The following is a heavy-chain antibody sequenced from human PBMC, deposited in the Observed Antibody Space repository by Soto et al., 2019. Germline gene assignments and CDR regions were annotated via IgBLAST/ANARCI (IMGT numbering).Heavy chain of an antibody. CDR2: IIPIFGTA. D-gene: IGHD6-13*01. CDR3: ARETIAAAGDPFDP. CDR1: GGTFSSYA. J-gene: IGHJ5*02. Sequence: QVQLVQSGAEVKKPGSSVKVSCKASGGTFSSYAISWVRQAPGQGLEWMGGIIPIFGTANYAQKFQGRVTITADEXXSTASMELSRLRSEDTAVYYCARETIAAAGDPFDPWGQGTLVTVSS. V-gene: IGHV1-69*12.